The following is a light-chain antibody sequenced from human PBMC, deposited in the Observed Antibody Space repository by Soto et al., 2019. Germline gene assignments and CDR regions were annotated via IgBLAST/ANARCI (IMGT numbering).Light chain of an antibody. CDR3: LLSFSGVSGV. CDR1: TGAVTSGYY. J-gene: IGLJ2*01. CDR2: DTS. Sequence: QAVLTQEPSLTVSPGGTVTLTCGSTTGAVTSGYYPSWFQQKPGQAPTTLIFDTSNKHSWTPARFSGSLLGGKAALTLSGALHEDEADDYCLLSFSGVSGVFGGGTKLTVL. V-gene: IGLV7-46*01.